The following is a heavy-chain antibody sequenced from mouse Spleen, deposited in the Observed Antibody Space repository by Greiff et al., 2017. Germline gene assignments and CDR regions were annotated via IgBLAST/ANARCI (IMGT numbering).Heavy chain of an antibody. CDR3: ARRGVATAPYYAMDY. D-gene: IGHD1-1*02. J-gene: IGHJ4*01. V-gene: IGHV1-82*01. Sequence: QVQLQQSGPELVKPGASVKISCKASGYAFSSSWMNWVKQRPGKGLEWIGRIYPGDGDTNYNGKFKGKATLTADKSSSTAYMQLSSLTSEDSAVYFCARRGVATAPYYAMDYWGQGTSVTVSS. CDR2: IYPGDGDT. CDR1: GYAFSSSW.